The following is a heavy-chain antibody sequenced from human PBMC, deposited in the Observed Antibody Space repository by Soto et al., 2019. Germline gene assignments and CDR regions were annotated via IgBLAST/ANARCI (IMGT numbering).Heavy chain of an antibody. J-gene: IGHJ4*02. Sequence: SLRLSCTPSEFTCGDHAMSWLRQAPGKGLEWLGFIRGKAYGGTTEYAASVKGRFAMSRDDSQGIAYLQMNSLKTEDTAVYYCARVGCTSTSCYYLFDFWGQGSLVTVSS. CDR2: IRGKAYGGTT. CDR3: ARVGCTSTSCYYLFDF. D-gene: IGHD2-2*01. V-gene: IGHV3-49*03. CDR1: EFTCGDHA.